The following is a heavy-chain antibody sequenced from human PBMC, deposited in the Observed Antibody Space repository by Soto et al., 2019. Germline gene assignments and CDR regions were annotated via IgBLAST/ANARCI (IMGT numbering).Heavy chain of an antibody. CDR3: ARAYYDFWSGYPPDY. CDR2: INAGNGNT. CDR1: GYTFTIYA. Sequence: ASVKVSCKASGYTFTIYAMPWVRQAPGQRLEWMGWINAGNGNTKYSQKFQGRVTITRDTSASTAYMELSSLRSEDTAVYYCARAYYDFWSGYPPDYWGQGTLVTVSS. D-gene: IGHD3-3*01. V-gene: IGHV1-3*01. J-gene: IGHJ4*02.